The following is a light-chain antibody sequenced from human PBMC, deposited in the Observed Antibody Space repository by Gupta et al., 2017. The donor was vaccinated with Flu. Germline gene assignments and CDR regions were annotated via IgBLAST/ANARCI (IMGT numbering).Light chain of an antibody. CDR1: QNVRNY. J-gene: IGKJ5*01. V-gene: IGKV3-11*01. CDR3: QQRSTLLT. CDR2: DAS. Sequence: EIVLTQSPDTLSLSPGERATLSCRASQNVRNYLAWYQQKPGQAPRLLIYDASNSATGIPDRFSGSGAETDFTLTSSRRETEDCAVYYGQQRSTLLTFGQGTQVEIK.